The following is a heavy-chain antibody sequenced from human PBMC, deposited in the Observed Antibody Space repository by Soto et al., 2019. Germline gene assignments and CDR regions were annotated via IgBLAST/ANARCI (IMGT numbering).Heavy chain of an antibody. V-gene: IGHV1-18*04. CDR3: ARVRIVGAREIDF. CDR2: ISGYNGDI. CDR1: GYTFNRHG. D-gene: IGHD1-26*01. Sequence: QVHLVQSGGEVKKPGASVKVSCKASGYTFNRHGITWVRQASGQGLEWMGWISGYNGDINYEQKFQGRVTLSSDTLTSTVYLELKSLRFDDTAVYYCARVRIVGAREIDFWGQGTLVTVSS. J-gene: IGHJ4*02.